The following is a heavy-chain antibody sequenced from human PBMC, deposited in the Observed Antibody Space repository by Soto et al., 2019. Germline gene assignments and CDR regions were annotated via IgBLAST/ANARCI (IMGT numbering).Heavy chain of an antibody. CDR1: GGSFSGYY. V-gene: IGHV4-34*01. D-gene: IGHD6-13*01. CDR3: ARTNPPRMIAAAGTIDY. Sequence: SETLSLTCAVYGGSFSGYYWSWIRQPPGKGLEWIGEINHSGSTNYNPSLKSRVTISVGTSKNQFSLKLSSVTAADTAVYYCARTNPPRMIAAAGTIDYWGQGTLVTVSS. J-gene: IGHJ4*02. CDR2: INHSGST.